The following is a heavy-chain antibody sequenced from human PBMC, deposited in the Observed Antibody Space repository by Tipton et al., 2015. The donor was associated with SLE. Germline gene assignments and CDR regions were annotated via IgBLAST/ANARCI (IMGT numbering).Heavy chain of an antibody. V-gene: IGHV4-38-2*01. CDR1: GYSISSGYY. CDR3: AGFWYSSSWYEEYYFDY. CDR2: IYYSGST. D-gene: IGHD6-13*01. J-gene: IGHJ4*02. Sequence: TLSLTCAVSGYSISSGYYWGWIRQPPGKGLEWIGSIYYSGSTYYNPSLKSRVTISVDTSKNQFSLKLSPVTAADTAVYYCAGFWYSSSWYEEYYFDYWGQGTLVTVSS.